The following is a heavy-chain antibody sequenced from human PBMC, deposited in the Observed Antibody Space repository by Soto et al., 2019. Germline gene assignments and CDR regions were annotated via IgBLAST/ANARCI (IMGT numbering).Heavy chain of an antibody. CDR1: GESISSYY. D-gene: IGHD1-20*01. CDR3: ARELGVLLEPRPPVWFDP. Sequence: SETLSLTCTVPGESISSYYWSWIRQPPGKGLEWIGYIYYSGSTNYNPSLKSRVTISVDTSKNQFSLKLSSVTAADTAVYYCARELGVLLEPRPPVWFDPWGQGTLVTVSS. J-gene: IGHJ5*02. V-gene: IGHV4-59*01. CDR2: IYYSGST.